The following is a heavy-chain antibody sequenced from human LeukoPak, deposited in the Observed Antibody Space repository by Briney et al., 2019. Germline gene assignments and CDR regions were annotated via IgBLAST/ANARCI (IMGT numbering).Heavy chain of an antibody. Sequence: PGRSLRLSCAASGFTFSSYAMHWVRQAPGKGLEWVALISYDGNYKYYADSVKGRFTISRDNSKNTLYLQMNSLRAEDTAVYYCAKTFYDSSGYPLESLDYWGQGTLVTVSS. V-gene: IGHV3-30*04. J-gene: IGHJ4*02. CDR1: GFTFSSYA. CDR3: AKTFYDSSGYPLESLDY. D-gene: IGHD3-22*01. CDR2: ISYDGNYK.